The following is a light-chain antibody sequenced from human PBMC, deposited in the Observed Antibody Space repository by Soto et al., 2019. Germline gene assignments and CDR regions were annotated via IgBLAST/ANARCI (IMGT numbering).Light chain of an antibody. V-gene: IGLV1-51*01. J-gene: IGLJ3*02. Sequence: QSVLTQPHSMSAAPGQMVAISCSGTSSNIGDNSVSWYQHFPGTAPKVLIYDNNRRPSGIPDRFSVSKSGTSATLTIIGLQTGDEADYYCATWDSALSAGVFGGGTKLTVL. CDR3: ATWDSALSAGV. CDR2: DNN. CDR1: SSNIGDNS.